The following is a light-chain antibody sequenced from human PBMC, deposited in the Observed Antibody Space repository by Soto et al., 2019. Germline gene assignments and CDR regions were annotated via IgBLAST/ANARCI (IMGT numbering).Light chain of an antibody. Sequence: VLTQPPSMSGAPGQRVPISCTGSSSNIGAGYDVHWYQLLPGTAPKLLIYGNTNRPSGVPDRFSGSKSGTSASLAITGLRAEDEADYYCQSHDSSLNSWVFGGGTKLTVL. V-gene: IGLV1-40*01. CDR3: QSHDSSLNSWV. CDR2: GNT. J-gene: IGLJ3*02. CDR1: SSNIGAGYD.